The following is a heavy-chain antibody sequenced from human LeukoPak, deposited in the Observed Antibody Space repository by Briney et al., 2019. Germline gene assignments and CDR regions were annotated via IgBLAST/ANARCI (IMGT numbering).Heavy chain of an antibody. CDR2: ISGSGGST. D-gene: IGHD3-10*01. CDR1: GFTFSSYA. Sequence: SGGSLRLSCAASGFTFSSYAMSWVRQAPGKGLEWVAAISGSGGSTYYADSVKGRFTISRDNSKNTLYLQMNSLRAEDTAVYYCAKARWGFGESYWGQGTLVTVSS. V-gene: IGHV3-23*01. J-gene: IGHJ4*02. CDR3: AKARWGFGESY.